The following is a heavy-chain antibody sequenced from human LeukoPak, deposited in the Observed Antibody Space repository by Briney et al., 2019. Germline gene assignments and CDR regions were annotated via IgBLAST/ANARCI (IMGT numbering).Heavy chain of an antibody. CDR2: IVGSGGNM. J-gene: IGHJ4*02. CDR1: GFTFSSYA. Sequence: GGSLRLSCAASGFTFSSYAMSWVRQAPGKGLEWVSAIVGSGGNMYYADSVKGRFTISRDNFKSTLYLQMNSLRAEDTAVYYCAKGLTWVSTSCSDWGQGTLVTVSS. CDR3: AKGLTWVSTSCSD. V-gene: IGHV3-23*01. D-gene: IGHD2-2*01.